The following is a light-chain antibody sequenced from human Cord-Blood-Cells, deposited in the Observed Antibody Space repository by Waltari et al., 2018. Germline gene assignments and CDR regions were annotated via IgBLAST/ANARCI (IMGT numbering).Light chain of an antibody. J-gene: IGLJ2*01. Sequence: QSALTQPPSASGSPGPSVTISCTGTSSDVGGYNYVSRYQQHPGTAPKLMIYEVSKRPSGVPDRFSGSKSGNTASLTVSGLQAEDEADYYCSSYAGSNNFVVFGGGTKLTVL. CDR3: SSYAGSNNFVV. CDR1: SSDVGGYNY. CDR2: EVS. V-gene: IGLV2-8*01.